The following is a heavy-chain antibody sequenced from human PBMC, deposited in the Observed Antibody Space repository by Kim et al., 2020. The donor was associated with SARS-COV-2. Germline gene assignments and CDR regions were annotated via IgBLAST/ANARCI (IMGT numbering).Heavy chain of an antibody. CDR3: ASRSGSYSHAFDI. D-gene: IGHD3-10*01. CDR2: IIPIFGTA. V-gene: IGHV1-69*13. Sequence: SVKVSCKASGGTFSSYAISWVRQAPGQGLEWMGGIIPIFGTANYAQKFQGRVTITADESTSTVYMELSSLRSEDTAVYYCASRSGSYSHAFDIWGQGTMVTVSS. CDR1: GGTFSSYA. J-gene: IGHJ3*02.